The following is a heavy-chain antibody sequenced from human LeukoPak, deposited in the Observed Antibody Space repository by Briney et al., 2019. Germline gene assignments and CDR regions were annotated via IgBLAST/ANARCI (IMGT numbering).Heavy chain of an antibody. CDR3: ARDFLEDIVVVPAWFDP. CDR2: IISILGIA. D-gene: IGHD2-2*01. CDR1: GGTFSSYA. Sequence: GASVKVSCKASGGTFSSYAISWVRQAPGQGLEWMGRIISILGIANYAQKFQGRVTITADKSTSTAYMELSSLRSEDTAVYYCARDFLEDIVVVPAWFDPWGQGTLVTVSS. V-gene: IGHV1-69*04. J-gene: IGHJ5*02.